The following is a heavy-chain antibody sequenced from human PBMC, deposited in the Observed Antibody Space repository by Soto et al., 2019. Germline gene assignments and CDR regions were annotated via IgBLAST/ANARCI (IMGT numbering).Heavy chain of an antibody. CDR1: GFTLSSYW. CDR2: ISSDGSST. CDR3: ARVPHCSSSSCYSYFEN. D-gene: IGHD2-2*02. V-gene: IGHV3-74*01. J-gene: IGHJ4*02. Sequence: EVQLVESGGGLVQPGGSLRLSCAASGFTLSSYWMHWARQAPGKGLVWVSRISSDGSSTNYADSVKGRFTISRDNAKNTLHLQMDSLRVEDTAVYYCARVPHCSSSSCYSYFENWGQGTLVTVSS.